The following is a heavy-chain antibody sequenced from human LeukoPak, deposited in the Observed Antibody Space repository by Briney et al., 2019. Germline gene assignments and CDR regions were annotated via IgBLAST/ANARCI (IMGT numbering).Heavy chain of an antibody. V-gene: IGHV4-34*01. D-gene: IGHD4-17*01. J-gene: IGHJ3*02. CDR3: ARVTTYGYYGDYTGSRVKAFDI. CDR2: INHSGNT. CDR1: GESFCAYS. Sequence: SEALSLTCAVYGESFCAYSWSWIRQPPGKGLEWIGEINHSGNTNYNPSLKSRVTISVDTSKNQFSLKLSSVTAADTAVYYCARVTTYGYYGDYTGSRVKAFDIWGQGTMVTVSS.